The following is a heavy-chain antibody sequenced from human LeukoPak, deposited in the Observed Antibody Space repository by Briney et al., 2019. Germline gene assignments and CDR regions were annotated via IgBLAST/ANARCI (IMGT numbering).Heavy chain of an antibody. CDR2: IFHRGGT. V-gene: IGHV4-30-4*01. D-gene: IGHD2-15*01. CDR3: VREILYCSGGSCYRGPFDN. Sequence: PSETLSLTCTVSGDSISSGDYYWNWIRQPPGKGLEWIGYIFHRGGTSYNPSLKSRILFSVDTSQNQFSLKLNSVTAADTAVYYCVREILYCSGGSCYRGPFDNWGQGTLVTVSA. J-gene: IGHJ4*02. CDR1: GDSISSGDYY.